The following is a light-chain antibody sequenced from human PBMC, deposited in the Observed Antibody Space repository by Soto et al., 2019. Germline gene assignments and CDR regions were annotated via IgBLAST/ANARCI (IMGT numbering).Light chain of an antibody. V-gene: IGKV4-1*01. CDR2: WAS. CDR3: QQYYSSPLT. CDR1: QTVLSGSGDQNY. Sequence: DIVMTQSPDSLAVSLGERATINCKSSQTVLSGSGDQNYLAWYQQKPGQPPNLVIYWASTRESGVPDRFGGSGSGTDFTLTISSLQAEDVAVYYCQQYYSSPLTFGQGTKVEIK. J-gene: IGKJ1*01.